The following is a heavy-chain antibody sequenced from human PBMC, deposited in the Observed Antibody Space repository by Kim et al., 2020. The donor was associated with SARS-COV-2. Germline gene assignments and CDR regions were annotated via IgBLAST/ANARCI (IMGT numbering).Heavy chain of an antibody. J-gene: IGHJ4*02. V-gene: IGHV4-34*01. Sequence: SETLSLTCAVYGGSFSGYYWSWIRQPPGKGLEWIGEINHSGNTNYNPSLKSRVTISVDTSKNQFSLKLSSVTAADTAVYYCAVGAAPIGYYWGQGTLVTVSS. CDR1: GGSFSGYY. CDR2: INHSGNT. CDR3: AVGAAPIGYY. D-gene: IGHD6-13*01.